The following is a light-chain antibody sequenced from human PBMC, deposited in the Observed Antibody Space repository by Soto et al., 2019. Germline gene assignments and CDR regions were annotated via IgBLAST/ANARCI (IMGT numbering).Light chain of an antibody. CDR3: QQSYSTPIT. CDR1: QSISSY. Sequence: DIQMTQSPSTLSASVGDSIAITCRASQSISSYLNWYQQKPGKAPKLLISAASILQSGVPSRFSGSGSGTDFTLTISSLQPEDFATYYCQQSYSTPITFGQGTRLEIK. J-gene: IGKJ5*01. CDR2: AAS. V-gene: IGKV1-39*01.